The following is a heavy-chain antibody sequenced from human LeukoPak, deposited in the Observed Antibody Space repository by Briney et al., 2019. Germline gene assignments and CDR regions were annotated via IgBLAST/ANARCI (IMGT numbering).Heavy chain of an antibody. CDR2: ISAYNGNT. V-gene: IGHV1-18*01. J-gene: IGHJ5*02. Sequence: ASVKVSCKASGYTFTSYGISWVRQAPGQGLEWMGWISAYNGNTNYAQKLQGRVTMTTDTSTSTAYMELRSLRSDDTAVYYCARDIGLSARYCSSTSCHNWFDPWGQGTLVTVSS. D-gene: IGHD2-2*01. CDR1: GYTFTSYG. CDR3: ARDIGLSARYCSSTSCHNWFDP.